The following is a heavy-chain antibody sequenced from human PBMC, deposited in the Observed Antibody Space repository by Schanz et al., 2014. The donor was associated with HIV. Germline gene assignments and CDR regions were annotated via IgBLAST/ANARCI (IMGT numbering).Heavy chain of an antibody. CDR2: LSGGNDDT. J-gene: IGHJ4*02. CDR1: GFTFSDYA. V-gene: IGHV3-23*01. Sequence: EVQLLESGGGLVQPGGSLRLSCAASGFTFSDYAMSWVRQAPGKGPEWVSALSGGNDDTFYADYADSVKGRFTISRDNAKKTLFLQMNGLRAEDTAVYYCARVPRWLQPHFDYWGQGILVTVSS. D-gene: IGHD5-12*01. CDR3: ARVPRWLQPHFDY.